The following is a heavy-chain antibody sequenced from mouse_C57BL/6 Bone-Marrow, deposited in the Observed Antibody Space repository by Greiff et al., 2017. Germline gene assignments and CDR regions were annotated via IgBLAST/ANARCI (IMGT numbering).Heavy chain of an antibody. D-gene: IGHD2-4*01. CDR3: ARSYDYDDYTMYY. Sequence: QVQLKQPGAELVKPGASVKLSCKASGYTFTNYWMHWVKQRPGQGLEWIGMMHPNGGSPDYNEKFKSEATLSVDKSSRTAYMELSSLTSEDSAVYYCARSYDYDDYTMYYWGQGTSVTVSS. V-gene: IGHV1-64*01. J-gene: IGHJ4*01. CDR2: MHPNGGSP. CDR1: GYTFTNYW.